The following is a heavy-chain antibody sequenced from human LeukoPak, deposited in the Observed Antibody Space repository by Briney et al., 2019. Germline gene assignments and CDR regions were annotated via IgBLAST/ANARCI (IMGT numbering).Heavy chain of an antibody. V-gene: IGHV3-23*01. CDR2: ISGRGGST. Sequence: GGSLRLSCAASGFTLSSYAMSGVRQAPGKGREWVSAISGRGGSTYYADSVRGRFTISRDNSKNTLYLQMNSLSAEDKEVYYCAKDFKDVVGSGSYYPRWYTWFDPWGQGTLVTVSS. J-gene: IGHJ5*02. CDR1: GFTLSSYA. CDR3: AKDFKDVVGSGSYYPRWYTWFDP. D-gene: IGHD3-10*01.